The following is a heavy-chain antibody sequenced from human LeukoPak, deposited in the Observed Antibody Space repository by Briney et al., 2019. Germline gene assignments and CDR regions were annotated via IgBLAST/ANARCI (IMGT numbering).Heavy chain of an antibody. V-gene: IGHV4-30-2*01. CDR1: GGSINSGAYS. Sequence: PSETLSLTCAVSGGSINSGAYSWSWIRQPPGKGLEWIGYIYHTGSIYSNPSLESRVTISIDRSKNQFSLKLNSVTAADTAVYYCARGTTVTTWGDNWFDPWGQGTLVTVSS. D-gene: IGHD4-17*01. J-gene: IGHJ5*02. CDR3: ARGTTVTTWGDNWFDP. CDR2: IYHTGSI.